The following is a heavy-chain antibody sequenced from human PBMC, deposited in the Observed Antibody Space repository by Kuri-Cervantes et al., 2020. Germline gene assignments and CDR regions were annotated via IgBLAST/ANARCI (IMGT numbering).Heavy chain of an antibody. D-gene: IGHD2-15*01. CDR3: AGLGYCSGGSCEGYFDY. J-gene: IGHJ4*02. Sequence: GGSLRLSCAASGFTFSGYWMHWVRQAPGKGLVWVSRINSDGSSTSYADSVKGRFTIPRDNSKNTLYLQMNSLRAEDTAVYYCAGLGYCSGGSCEGYFDYWGQGTLVTVSS. CDR1: GFTFSGYW. CDR2: INSDGSST. V-gene: IGHV3-74*01.